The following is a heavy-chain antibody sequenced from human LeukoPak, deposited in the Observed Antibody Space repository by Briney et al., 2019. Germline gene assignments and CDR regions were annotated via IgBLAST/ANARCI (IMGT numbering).Heavy chain of an antibody. J-gene: IGHJ2*01. CDR1: GGSFSGYY. Sequence: PSETLSLTCAVYGGSFSGYYWSWIRQPPGKGLEWIWEINHSGSTNYNPSLKSRVTISVETSENKFFLKLSSVTAADTAVYYCARPGHMVRGVRLRPNFDLWGRGTLVTVSS. CDR2: INHSGST. CDR3: ARPGHMVRGVRLRPNFDL. V-gene: IGHV4-34*01. D-gene: IGHD3-10*01.